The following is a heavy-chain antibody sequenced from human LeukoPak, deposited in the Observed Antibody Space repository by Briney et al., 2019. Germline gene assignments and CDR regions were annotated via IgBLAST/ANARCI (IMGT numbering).Heavy chain of an antibody. Sequence: GASVKVSCKASGYTFTSYGISWVRQASGQGLEWMGWISAYNGNTNYAQKLQGRVTMTTDTSTSTAYMELRSLRSDDTAVYYCARERYYYDSSGYAYTPDYWGQGTLVTVSS. J-gene: IGHJ4*02. D-gene: IGHD3-22*01. V-gene: IGHV1-18*01. CDR3: ARERYYYDSSGYAYTPDY. CDR2: ISAYNGNT. CDR1: GYTFTSYG.